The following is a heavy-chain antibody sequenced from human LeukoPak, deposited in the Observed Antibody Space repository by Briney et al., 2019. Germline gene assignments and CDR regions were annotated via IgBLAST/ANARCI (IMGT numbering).Heavy chain of an antibody. Sequence: SQTLSLTCTVSGGSISSGSYYWSWIRQPAGKGLEWIGRIHTSGSTNYNPSLKSRVTISVDTSKNQFSLKLSSVTAADTAVYYCARDYTGSYYYYYMDVWGKGTTVTVSS. CDR1: GGSISSGSYY. CDR3: ARDYTGSYYYYYMDV. V-gene: IGHV4-61*02. CDR2: IHTSGST. D-gene: IGHD2-8*02. J-gene: IGHJ6*03.